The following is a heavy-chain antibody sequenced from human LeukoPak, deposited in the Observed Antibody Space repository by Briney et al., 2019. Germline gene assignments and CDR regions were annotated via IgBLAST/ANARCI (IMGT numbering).Heavy chain of an antibody. CDR1: GGSISSSY. V-gene: IGHV4-59*01. J-gene: IGHJ6*03. CDR2: IYHDGRT. Sequence: PSETLSLTCTVSGGSISSSYWSWIRQPPGKGLEWIGYIYHDGRTNYNPSLKRRVTISVDTSKDHFSLNLSSVTAADTAVYYCARGSHYSYYMDVWGKGTRSPSP. CDR3: ARGSHYSYYMDV.